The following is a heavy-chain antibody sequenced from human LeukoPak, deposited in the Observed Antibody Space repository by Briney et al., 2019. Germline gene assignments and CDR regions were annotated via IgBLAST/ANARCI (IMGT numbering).Heavy chain of an antibody. V-gene: IGHV3-9*01. CDR3: AKDGVYGSGSYPYYFDY. CDR2: ISWNSGSI. CDR1: GFTFDDYA. Sequence: PGGSLRLSCAASGFTFDDYAMHWVRQAPGKGLEWVSGISWNSGSIGYADSVKGRFTISRDNAKNSLYLQMNSLRAEDTALYYCAKDGVYGSGSYPYYFDYWGQGTLVTVSS. J-gene: IGHJ4*02. D-gene: IGHD3-10*01.